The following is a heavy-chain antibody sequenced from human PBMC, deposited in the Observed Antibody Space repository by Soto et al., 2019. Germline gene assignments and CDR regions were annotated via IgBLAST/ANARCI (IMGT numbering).Heavy chain of an antibody. D-gene: IGHD3-9*01. Sequence: GGSLRLSCAASGFTFSSYAMSWVRQAPGKGLEWVSDISCSGVSTYYADSVKGRFTISRDNSKNTLYLQMNSLRAEDTAVYYCAKARAPFYDILTGYYPAYYYYYMDVWGKGTTVTVSS. J-gene: IGHJ6*03. CDR1: GFTFSSYA. CDR3: AKARAPFYDILTGYYPAYYYYYMDV. CDR2: ISCSGVST. V-gene: IGHV3-23*01.